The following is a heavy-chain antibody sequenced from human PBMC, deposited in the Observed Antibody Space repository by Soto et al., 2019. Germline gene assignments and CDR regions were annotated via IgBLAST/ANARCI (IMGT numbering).Heavy chain of an antibody. CDR1: GGSFSGYY. V-gene: IGHV4-34*01. D-gene: IGHD4-4*01. Sequence: SETLSLTCAVYGGSFSGYYWSWIRQPPGKGLEWIGEINHSGSTNYNPSLKSRVTISVDTSKNQFSLKLSSVTAADTAVYYCARGVQLRPAQPYYYMDVWGKGTTVTVSS. CDR2: INHSGST. J-gene: IGHJ6*03. CDR3: ARGVQLRPAQPYYYMDV.